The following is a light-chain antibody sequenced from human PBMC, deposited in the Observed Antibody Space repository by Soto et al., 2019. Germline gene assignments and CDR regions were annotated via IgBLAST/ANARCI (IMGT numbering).Light chain of an antibody. J-gene: IGKJ1*01. V-gene: IGKV4-1*01. Sequence: DIVMTQSPESLAVTLGERATINCKSSQSVLYSSTNKKYLTWYQQKPGQPPKLLIYWASTRESGVPDRFSGSGSGTDFTLTITDLQAEDVAVYYCQQYYTTPLTFGQGTKVEI. CDR1: QSVLYSSTNKKY. CDR3: QQYYTTPLT. CDR2: WAS.